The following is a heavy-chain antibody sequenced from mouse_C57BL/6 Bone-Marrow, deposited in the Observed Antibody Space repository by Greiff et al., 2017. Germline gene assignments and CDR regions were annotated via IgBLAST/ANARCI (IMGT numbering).Heavy chain of an antibody. J-gene: IGHJ4*01. Sequence: QVQLQQPGAELVMPGASVKLSCKASGYTFTSYWMHWVKQRPGQGLEWIGEIDPSDSYTNYNQKFKGKSTLTVDKSSSTAYMQLSSLTSEDSAVYYCARRMDYWGQGTSGTVSS. CDR3: ARRMDY. V-gene: IGHV1-69*01. CDR1: GYTFTSYW. CDR2: IDPSDSYT.